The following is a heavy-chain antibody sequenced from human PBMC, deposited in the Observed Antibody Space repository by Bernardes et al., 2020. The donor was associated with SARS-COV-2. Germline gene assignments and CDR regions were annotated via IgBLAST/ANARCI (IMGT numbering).Heavy chain of an antibody. D-gene: IGHD6-13*01. Sequence: ASVKVSCKTSGYTFTDYEIPWARQAPGQGLEWMGWSSTQDGDTNYAQKLQGRVTMTTDTSTATGYMELRSLTSDDTAVYYCTRERISTWYYWSQGAQVSVS. J-gene: IGHJ4*02. V-gene: IGHV1-18*04. CDR1: GYTFTDYE. CDR3: TRERISTWYY. CDR2: SSTQDGDT.